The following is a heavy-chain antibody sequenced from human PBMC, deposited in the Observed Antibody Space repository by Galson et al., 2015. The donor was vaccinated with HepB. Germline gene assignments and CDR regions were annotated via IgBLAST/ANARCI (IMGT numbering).Heavy chain of an antibody. Sequence: SLRLSCAASGFTFSDYYMSWIRQAPGKGLEWVSYISSSSSYTNYADSVKGRFTISRDNAKNTLYLQMNSLRAEDTAVYYCAREDHSRGEAFDYWGQGSLVTVSS. V-gene: IGHV3-11*06. CDR1: GFTFSDYY. CDR3: AREDHSRGEAFDY. J-gene: IGHJ4*02. D-gene: IGHD6-13*01. CDR2: ISSSSSYT.